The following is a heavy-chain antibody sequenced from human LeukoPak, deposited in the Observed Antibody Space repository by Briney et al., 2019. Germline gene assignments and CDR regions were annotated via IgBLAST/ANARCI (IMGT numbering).Heavy chain of an antibody. V-gene: IGHV1-18*01. CDR3: AGVRLVSSSSWYASFDY. J-gene: IGHJ4*02. CDR1: GYTFTSSG. D-gene: IGHD6-13*01. Sequence: ASVKVSCKASGYTFTSSGVSWVLQAPGQGLVWMGWISTYNDNTNNLQKVQDRVIMTTDNSPSTADLELRSLPTASAAGNYYAGVRLVSSSSWYASFDYWGQGTLVTVSS. CDR2: ISTYNDNT.